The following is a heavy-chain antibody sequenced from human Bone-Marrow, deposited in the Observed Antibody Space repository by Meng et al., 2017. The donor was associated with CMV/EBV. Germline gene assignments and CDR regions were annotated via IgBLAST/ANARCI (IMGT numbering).Heavy chain of an antibody. Sequence: ASVKVSCKASGYTFTGYYMHWVRQAPGQGLEWMGWINPNSGGTNYAQKFQGRVTMTRDTSISTAYMELSRLRSDDTAVYYRARDVAGIVVVPAAINYYYGMDVWGQGTTVTVSS. CDR3: ARDVAGIVVVPAAINYYYGMDV. CDR2: INPNSGGT. CDR1: GYTFTGYY. V-gene: IGHV1-2*02. D-gene: IGHD2-2*02. J-gene: IGHJ6*02.